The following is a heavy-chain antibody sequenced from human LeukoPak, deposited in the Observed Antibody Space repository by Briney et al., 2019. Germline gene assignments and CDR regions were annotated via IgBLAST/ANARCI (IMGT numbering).Heavy chain of an antibody. J-gene: IGHJ4*02. CDR3: ATTPWVAARYFDY. CDR1: GFIFSIHA. CDR2: IGGSGDST. V-gene: IGHV3-23*01. Sequence: GGSLRLSCAASGFIFSIHAMSWVRQTPGKGLEWVSAIGGSGDSTYYADSVKGRFTISRDNSKNTMYLQMNSLRAEDTAVYYCATTPWVAARYFDYWGQGTLVTVSS. D-gene: IGHD6-6*01.